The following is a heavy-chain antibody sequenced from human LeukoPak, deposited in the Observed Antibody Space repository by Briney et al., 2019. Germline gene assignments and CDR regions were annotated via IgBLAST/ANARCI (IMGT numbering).Heavy chain of an antibody. D-gene: IGHD7-27*01. CDR3: ARAEKPNWGNYYYYCMDV. Sequence: ALVKVSCKASGYTFTSYGISWVRQAPGQGLEWMGWISTYNGNTKYAQKLQGRVTMTTATSTTTAYMELRGLRSDDTAVYYCARAEKPNWGNYYYYCMDVWGKGTTVTVSS. J-gene: IGHJ6*03. V-gene: IGHV1-18*01. CDR1: GYTFTSYG. CDR2: ISTYNGNT.